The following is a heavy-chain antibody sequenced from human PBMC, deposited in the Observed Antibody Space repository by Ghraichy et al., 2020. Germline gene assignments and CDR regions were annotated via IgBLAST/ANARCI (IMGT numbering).Heavy chain of an antibody. J-gene: IGHJ4*02. CDR1: GFTFSSYA. Sequence: LSLTCAASGFTFSSYAMSWVRQAPGKGLEWVSAISGSGGSTYYADPVKGRFTISRDNSKNTLYLQMNSLRAEDTAVYYCAKDVGDILTGYYPYWGQGTLVTVSS. CDR3: AKDVGDILTGYYPY. D-gene: IGHD3-9*01. CDR2: ISGSGGST. V-gene: IGHV3-23*01.